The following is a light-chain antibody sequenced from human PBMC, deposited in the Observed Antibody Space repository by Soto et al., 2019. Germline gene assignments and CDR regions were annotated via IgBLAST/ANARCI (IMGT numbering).Light chain of an antibody. Sequence: QSALTQPASVSGSPGQSITISCTGTTSDVGNYNFVSGYQHHPGKAPKLIIYEVSRRPPGISSRFSGSKSGNTASLTISGLQAEDEADYYCGSFTTWSTSIFGGGTKLTVL. CDR2: EVS. V-gene: IGLV2-14*01. CDR1: TSDVGNYNF. J-gene: IGLJ2*01. CDR3: GSFTTWSTSI.